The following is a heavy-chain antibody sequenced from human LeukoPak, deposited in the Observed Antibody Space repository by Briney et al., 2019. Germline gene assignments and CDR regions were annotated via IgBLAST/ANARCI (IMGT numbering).Heavy chain of an antibody. CDR3: AREVVAGHYYYYYGMDV. Sequence: SETLSLTCTVSGGSISSGSYYWSRIRQPAGKGLEWIGRIYTSGSTNYNPSLKSRVTISVDTSKNQFSLKLSSVTAADTAVYYCAREVVAGHYYYYYGMDVWGQGTTVTVSS. V-gene: IGHV4-61*02. J-gene: IGHJ6*02. D-gene: IGHD2-15*01. CDR2: IYTSGST. CDR1: GGSISSGSYY.